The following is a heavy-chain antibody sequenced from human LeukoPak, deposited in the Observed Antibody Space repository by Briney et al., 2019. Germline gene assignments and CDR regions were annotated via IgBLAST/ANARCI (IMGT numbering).Heavy chain of an antibody. CDR2: IYHSGST. CDR1: GGSNSSSNW. Sequence: SETLSLTCAVSGGSNSSSNWWSWVRQPPGKGLEWIGEIYHSGSTNYNATLKSRVTRSVDKSKTQFSLKLSSVTAADTDVYYCARGTLYSRWSYYLDYWGQGILVTVSS. CDR3: ARGTLYSRWSYYLDY. V-gene: IGHV4-4*02. J-gene: IGHJ4*01. D-gene: IGHD6-19*01.